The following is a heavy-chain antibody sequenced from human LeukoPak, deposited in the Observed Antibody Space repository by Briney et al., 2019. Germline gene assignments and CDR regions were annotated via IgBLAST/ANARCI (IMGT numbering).Heavy chain of an antibody. D-gene: IGHD3-22*01. Sequence: QPGMSLRLSCAASGFTFRSYAVHWVRQAPGKGLEWVAGISYDASNKYYADSVKGRFTISRDNSKNTLSLQMNSLRAEDTAVYYCARDPYDSSGYPMGYWGQGTLVAVSS. V-gene: IGHV3-30-3*01. J-gene: IGHJ4*02. CDR2: ISYDASNK. CDR3: ARDPYDSSGYPMGY. CDR1: GFTFRSYA.